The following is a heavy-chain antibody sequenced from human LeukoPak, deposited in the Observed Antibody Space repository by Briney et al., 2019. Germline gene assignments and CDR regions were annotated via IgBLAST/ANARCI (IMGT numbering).Heavy chain of an antibody. CDR3: AKDRGGNDAFDI. V-gene: IGHV3-30*18. Sequence: PGGSLRLSCAASGFTFSSYGMHWVRQAPGKGLEWVAVISYDGSNKYYADSVKGRFTISRDNSKNTLYLQMNSLRAEDTAVYYYAKDRGGNDAFDIWGQGTMVTVSS. CDR2: ISYDGSNK. CDR1: GFTFSSYG. D-gene: IGHD4-23*01. J-gene: IGHJ3*02.